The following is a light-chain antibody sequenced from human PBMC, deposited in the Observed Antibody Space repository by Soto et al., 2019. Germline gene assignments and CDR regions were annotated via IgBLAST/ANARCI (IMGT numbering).Light chain of an antibody. CDR1: QTISSW. Sequence: DIQMTQSPSTLSASVGDRVTITCRASQTISSWLAWYQQKPGKAPKLLIFAASSLQSGVPSRFSGSRSGPDFTLTISSLQPDDFATYYCQQFNSYSPGAFGQGTRWIS. CDR3: QQFNSYSPGA. CDR2: AAS. J-gene: IGKJ1*01. V-gene: IGKV1-5*01.